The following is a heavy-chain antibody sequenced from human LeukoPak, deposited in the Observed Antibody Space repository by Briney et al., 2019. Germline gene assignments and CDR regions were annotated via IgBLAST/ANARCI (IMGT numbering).Heavy chain of an antibody. CDR2: ISWNSGSI. J-gene: IGHJ4*02. CDR1: GFTFDDYA. CDR3: AKDISGSHAH. Sequence: PGGSLRLSCAASGFTFDDYAMHWVRQAPGKGLEWVSGISWNSGSIGYADSVKGRFTISRDNAKNSLYLQMNSLRAEDTALYYCAKDISGSHAHWGQGTLVTVSS. D-gene: IGHD1-26*01. V-gene: IGHV3-9*01.